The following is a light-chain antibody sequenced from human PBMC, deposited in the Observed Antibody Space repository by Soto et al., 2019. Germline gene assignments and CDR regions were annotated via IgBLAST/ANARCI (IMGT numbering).Light chain of an antibody. CDR1: PSISSW. J-gene: IGKJ1*01. V-gene: IGKV1-5*03. Sequence: DIQMTPSPSTLSASVGDRVTITCRASPSISSWLAWYQQKPGKAPKLLIYKASSLKSGVPSRFSGSGSGTEFTLTISSLQPEDFATYYCQQYNSYSQTFGQGTKVDIK. CDR3: QQYNSYSQT. CDR2: KAS.